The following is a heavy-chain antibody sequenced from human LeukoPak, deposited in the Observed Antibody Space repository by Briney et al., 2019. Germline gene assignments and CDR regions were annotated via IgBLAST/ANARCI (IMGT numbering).Heavy chain of an antibody. D-gene: IGHD2-2*01. CDR2: ISGSGGSI. J-gene: IGHJ1*01. V-gene: IGHV3-23*01. Sequence: HPGGSLRLSCAASGFTVSSNYMSWVRQAPGKGLEWVSVISGSGGSIYYADSVKGRFTISRDNSKNTLYLQMSSLRAEDTAVYYCARAVVVGLRQYFQHWGQGTLVTVSS. CDR1: GFTVSSNY. CDR3: ARAVVVGLRQYFQH.